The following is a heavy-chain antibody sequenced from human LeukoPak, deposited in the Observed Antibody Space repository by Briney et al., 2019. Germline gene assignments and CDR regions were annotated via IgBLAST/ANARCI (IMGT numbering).Heavy chain of an antibody. D-gene: IGHD5-12*01. Sequence: PGRSLRLSGAASGFTFSSYAMSWVRQAPGKGLEWVSAISDRGSSTYYADSVKGRFTISRDNSKNTLYLQMNSLRAEDTALYYCAKHRGQYFDYWGQGTLVTVSS. V-gene: IGHV3-23*01. J-gene: IGHJ4*02. CDR2: ISDRGSST. CDR1: GFTFSSYA. CDR3: AKHRGQYFDY.